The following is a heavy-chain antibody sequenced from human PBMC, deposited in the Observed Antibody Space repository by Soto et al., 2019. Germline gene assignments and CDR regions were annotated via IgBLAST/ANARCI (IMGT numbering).Heavy chain of an antibody. CDR3: ARARRGSSGYPAGY. J-gene: IGHJ4*02. D-gene: IGHD3-22*01. V-gene: IGHV1-69*13. CDR1: GGTFSSYA. Sequence: SVKVSCKASGGTFSSYAISWVRQAPGQGLKWMGGIIPIFGTANYAQKFQGRVTITADESTSTAYMELSSLRSEDTAVYYCARARRGSSGYPAGYWGQGTLVTVSS. CDR2: IIPIFGTA.